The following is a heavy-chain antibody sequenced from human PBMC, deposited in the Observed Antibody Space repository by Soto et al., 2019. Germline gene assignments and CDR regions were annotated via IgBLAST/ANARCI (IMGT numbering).Heavy chain of an antibody. CDR3: ARDRYCSGGSCYLNY. CDR1: GFTFSSYA. J-gene: IGHJ4*02. V-gene: IGHV3-23*01. Sequence: EVQLLESGGGLVQPGGSLRLSCVTSGFTFSSYAMSWVRQAPGKGLEWVSALSGSGGSTFYADSVKGRFTISRDNSKHTLSLQMNSLRAEDTAIYYCARDRYCSGGSCYLNYWGQGTLVTVSS. D-gene: IGHD2-15*01. CDR2: LSGSGGST.